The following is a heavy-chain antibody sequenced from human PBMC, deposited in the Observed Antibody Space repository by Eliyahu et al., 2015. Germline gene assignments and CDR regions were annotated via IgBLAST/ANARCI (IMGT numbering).Heavy chain of an antibody. D-gene: IGHD2-21*01. J-gene: IGHJ1*01. V-gene: IGHV3-11*01. Sequence: QVQLVESGGGQVLPGGSLRLSCVASRFSFSDSXMAWIRQAPGKGPEWISYISTSSTTVFYADSVKGRFTVSRDDAKKSLYLQMNSLRDEDTAVYYCARAEGLAYCGGDCYQGSEYFEEWGQGTRVTVSS. CDR2: ISTSSTTV. CDR1: RFSFSDSX. CDR3: ARAEGLAYCGGDCYQGSEYFEE.